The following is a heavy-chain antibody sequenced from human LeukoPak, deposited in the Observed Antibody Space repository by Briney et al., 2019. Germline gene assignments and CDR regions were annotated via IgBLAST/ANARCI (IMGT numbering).Heavy chain of an antibody. CDR1: GYTFTDYY. J-gene: IGHJ5*02. Sequence: GASVKVSCKASGYTFTDYYMHWVRQAPGQGLEWMGWINCNSGGTNYAQNFQGRVTMTRDTSISLVYMELSRLISDDTAVYYCARHWRGSAYWFDPWGQGTLVTVSS. D-gene: IGHD3-10*01. V-gene: IGHV1-2*02. CDR3: ARHWRGSAYWFDP. CDR2: INCNSGGT.